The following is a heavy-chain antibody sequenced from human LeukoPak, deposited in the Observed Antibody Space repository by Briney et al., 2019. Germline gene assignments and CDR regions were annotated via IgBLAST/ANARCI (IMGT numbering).Heavy chain of an antibody. CDR1: GFALSSHW. CDR3: ARNNGMDV. J-gene: IGHJ6*02. CDR2: VNRDGSET. V-gene: IGHV3-7*03. Sequence: PGGPLRLSCAASGFALSSHWMTWVRQVPGRGPEWVANVNRDGSETYYLDSVKGRFTISKDNAKNSQYLQMNSLRAEDTALYHCARNNGMDVWGQGTTVIVSS.